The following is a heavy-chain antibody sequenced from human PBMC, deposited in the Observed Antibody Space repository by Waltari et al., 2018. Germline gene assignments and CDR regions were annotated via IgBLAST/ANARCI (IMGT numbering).Heavy chain of an antibody. Sequence: EVQLVASGGNLIQPGGSLRLSCAASGFTVRPNFISWVRQAPGKGLEWVSIIYSGGNTYYAGSVKGRFTISRDNYKNMVYLEMNSLRAEDTAVYYCAKQSPSYTRGWYPLESWGPGTLVTVSP. J-gene: IGHJ4*02. CDR3: AKQSPSYTRGWYPLES. V-gene: IGHV3-53*01. D-gene: IGHD6-19*01. CDR1: GFTVRPNF. CDR2: IYSGGNT.